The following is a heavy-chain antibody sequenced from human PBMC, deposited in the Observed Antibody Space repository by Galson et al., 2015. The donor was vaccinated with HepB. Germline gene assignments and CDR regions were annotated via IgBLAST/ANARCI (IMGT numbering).Heavy chain of an antibody. D-gene: IGHD2-2*01. CDR3: ARDYRDIVVVPAAMAPLDY. CDR1: GYTFTSYA. J-gene: IGHJ4*02. CDR2: IIPVFGTA. Sequence: SVKVSCKASGYTFTSYAISWVRQAPGQGLEWMGGIIPVFGTANYAQKFQGRVTITADKSTSTAYMELSSLISEDTAVYYCARDYRDIVVVPAAMAPLDYWGQGTLVTVSS. V-gene: IGHV1-69*06.